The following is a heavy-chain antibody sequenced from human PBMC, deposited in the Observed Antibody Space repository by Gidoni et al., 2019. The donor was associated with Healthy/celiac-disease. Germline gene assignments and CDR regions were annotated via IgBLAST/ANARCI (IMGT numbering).Heavy chain of an antibody. D-gene: IGHD3-9*01. CDR1: GFPFSSYG. CDR3: ARDLTILQTPGPLDY. CDR2: IWYDGSNE. J-gene: IGHJ4*02. Sequence: QVQLVESGGGVVQPGRSLRLSCAASGFPFSSYGMHWVRKAPGKGLEWVAVIWYDGSNEYYVDSVKCRFTISRDNSKNTLYLQMNSLRAEDTAYYCARDLTILQTPGPLDYWGQGTLVTVSS. V-gene: IGHV3-33*01.